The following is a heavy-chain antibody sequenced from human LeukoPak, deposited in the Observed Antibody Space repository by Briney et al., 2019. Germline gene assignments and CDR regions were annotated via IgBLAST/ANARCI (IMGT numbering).Heavy chain of an antibody. CDR2: ISYDGSNK. J-gene: IGHJ3*02. V-gene: IGHV3-30-3*01. CDR3: ARDRDSSSWYLLRGDAFDI. CDR1: GFTFSSYA. D-gene: IGHD6-13*01. Sequence: GGSLRLSCAASGFTFSSYAMHWVRQAPGKGLEWVAVISYDGSNKYYADSVKGRFTISRDNAKNSLYLQMNSLRAEDTAVYYCARDRDSSSWYLLRGDAFDIWGQGTMVTVSS.